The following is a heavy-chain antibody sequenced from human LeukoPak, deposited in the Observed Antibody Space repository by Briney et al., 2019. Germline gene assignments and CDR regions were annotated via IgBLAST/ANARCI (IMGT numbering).Heavy chain of an antibody. D-gene: IGHD5-12*01. V-gene: IGHV3-7*01. CDR1: GFTFSNYW. J-gene: IGHJ4*02. CDR3: AREASLSGCYFDY. Sequence: PGGSLRLSCAASGFTFSNYWMSWVRQAPGIGLQWVAKIKEDGSEEDYVDSVKGRFTISRDNSKNTLFLQMNSLRAEDSALYYCAREASLSGCYFDYWGQGTLVTVSS. CDR2: IKEDGSEE.